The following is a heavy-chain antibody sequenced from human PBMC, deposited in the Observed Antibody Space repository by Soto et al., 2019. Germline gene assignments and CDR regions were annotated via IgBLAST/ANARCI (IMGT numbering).Heavy chain of an antibody. CDR3: AREDGYRGCYAFDI. D-gene: IGHD5-12*01. CDR2: ISWNSGAI. J-gene: IGHJ3*02. CDR1: GFIFDDYA. Sequence: GGSLRLSCAASGFIFDDYAMHWVRQPPGKGLEWVSGISWNSGAIGYADSVKGRFTISRDNSKNTLYLQMNSLRAEDTAVYYCAREDGYRGCYAFDIWGQGTMVTVSS. V-gene: IGHV3-9*01.